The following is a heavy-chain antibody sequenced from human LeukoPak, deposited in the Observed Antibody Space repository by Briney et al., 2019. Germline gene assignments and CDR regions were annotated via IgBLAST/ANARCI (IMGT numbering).Heavy chain of an antibody. CDR3: AKVSQGVAGYYPSRYFDL. J-gene: IGHJ2*01. CDR1: GFTFSSYG. V-gene: IGHV3-30*02. CDR2: IRYDGSNK. D-gene: IGHD3-9*01. Sequence: GGSLRLSCAASGFTFSSYGMHWVRQAPGKGLEWVTFIRYDGSNKYYADSVKGRFTISRDNSKSTLYLQMNSLRAEDTAVYYCAKVSQGVAGYYPSRYFDLWGRGTLVTVSS.